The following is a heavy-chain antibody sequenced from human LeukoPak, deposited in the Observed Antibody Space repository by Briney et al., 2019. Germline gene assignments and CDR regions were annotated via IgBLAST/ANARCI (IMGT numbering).Heavy chain of an antibody. V-gene: IGHV3-9*01. CDR3: AKGDYGGNSIYFDY. D-gene: IGHD4-23*01. CDR1: GFTFDDYA. Sequence: GRSLRLSCAASGFTFDDYAMHWVRQAPGKGLEWVSGISWNSGSIGYADSVKGRLTISRDNAKNSLYLQMNSLRAEDTALYYCAKGDYGGNSIYFDYWGQGTLVTVSS. J-gene: IGHJ4*02. CDR2: ISWNSGSI.